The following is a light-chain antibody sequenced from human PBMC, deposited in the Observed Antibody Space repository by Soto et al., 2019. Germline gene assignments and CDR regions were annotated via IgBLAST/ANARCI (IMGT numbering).Light chain of an antibody. J-gene: IGKJ3*01. Sequence: DIQMTQSPSSLSASVGDRVTINCRASQTISNYLNWYQEKPGKAPKLLIYAASNLQSGVPSRFSGGGSGTEFTLTSSNLQPADFATYYCQKTDSTPFTFGPGTKVDI. CDR1: QTISNY. V-gene: IGKV1-39*01. CDR2: AAS. CDR3: QKTDSTPFT.